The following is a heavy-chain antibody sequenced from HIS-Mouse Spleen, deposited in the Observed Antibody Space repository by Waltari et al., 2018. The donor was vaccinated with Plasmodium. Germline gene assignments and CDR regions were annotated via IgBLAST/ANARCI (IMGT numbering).Heavy chain of an antibody. D-gene: IGHD6-13*01. CDR1: GFTFSSYW. CDR2: IKQDGSEK. J-gene: IGHJ2*01. Sequence: EVQMVASGGGLVQPGGSLRLACAVSGFTFSSYWMSWVRQAPGKGLEGVANIKQDGSEKYYVDSVKGRFTISRDNAKNSLYLQMNSLRAEDTAVYYCASSWYWYFDLWGRGTLVTVSS. V-gene: IGHV3-7*01. CDR3: ASSWYWYFDL.